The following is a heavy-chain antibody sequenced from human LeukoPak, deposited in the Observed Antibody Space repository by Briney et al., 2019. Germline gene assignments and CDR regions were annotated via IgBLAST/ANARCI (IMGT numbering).Heavy chain of an antibody. CDR2: IYTSGST. D-gene: IGHD2-15*01. CDR3: ARDNPGLVWGYCSGGSCYSGWFDP. Sequence: SETLSLTCTVSGGSISSYYWSWIRQPAGKGLEWIGRIYTSGSTNYNPSLKSRVTMSVDTSKNQFSLKLSSVTAADTAVYYCARDNPGLVWGYCSGGSCYSGWFDPWGQGTLVTVSS. J-gene: IGHJ5*02. CDR1: GGSISSYY. V-gene: IGHV4-4*07.